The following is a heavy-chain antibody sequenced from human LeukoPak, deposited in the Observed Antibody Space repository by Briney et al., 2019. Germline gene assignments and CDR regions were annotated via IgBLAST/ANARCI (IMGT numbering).Heavy chain of an antibody. CDR1: GFTFSSYA. CDR2: IYSGGST. Sequence: GGSLRLSCAASGFTFSSYAMSWVRQAPGKGLEWVSVIYSGGSTYYADSVKGRFTISRDNSKNTLYLQMNSLRAEDTAVYYCARARYGDYYYYYMDVWGKGTTVTISS. CDR3: ARARYGDYYYYYMDV. J-gene: IGHJ6*03. D-gene: IGHD4-17*01. V-gene: IGHV3-53*01.